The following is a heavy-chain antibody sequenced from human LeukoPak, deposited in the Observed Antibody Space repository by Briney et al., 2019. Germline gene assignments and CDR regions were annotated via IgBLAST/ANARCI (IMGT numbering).Heavy chain of an antibody. CDR2: ISGNGGSI. D-gene: IGHD3-22*01. V-gene: IGHV3-23*01. CDR3: AKDPNSSVFRYYYYGMDV. CDR1: GFTFSNYA. J-gene: IGHJ6*02. Sequence: GRSLRLSCAASGFTFSNYAMSWVRQAPGKGLEWVSVISGNGGSIYYADSVKGRFTISRDNSKNTLFLQMNSLTAEDTAVYYCAKDPNSSVFRYYYYGMDVWGQGTTVTVSS.